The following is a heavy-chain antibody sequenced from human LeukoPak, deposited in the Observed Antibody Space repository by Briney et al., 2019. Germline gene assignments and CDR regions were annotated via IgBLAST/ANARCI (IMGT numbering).Heavy chain of an antibody. Sequence: PSETLSLTCAVSGGSLSSGGYSWSWIRQPPGKGLEWIGYIYHSGSTYYNPSLKSRVTISVDRSKNQFSLKLSSVTAADTAVYYCARERRRHDSNVRDAFDIWGQGTMVTVSS. J-gene: IGHJ3*02. CDR2: IYHSGST. CDR1: GGSLSSGGYS. V-gene: IGHV4-30-2*01. CDR3: ARERRRHDSNVRDAFDI. D-gene: IGHD3-22*01.